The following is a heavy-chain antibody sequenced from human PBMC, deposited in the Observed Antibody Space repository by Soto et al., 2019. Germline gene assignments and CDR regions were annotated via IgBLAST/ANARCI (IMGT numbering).Heavy chain of an antibody. CDR1: GGTFSSYA. Sequence: QVQLVQSGAEVKKPGSSVKVSCKASGGTFSSYAISWVRQAPGQGLEWMGGIIPIFGTANYAQKFQGRVTITADESTSTAYMELSSLRSEDTAVYYCARGRDYGDCVEYYYYGMDVWGQGTTVTVSS. J-gene: IGHJ6*02. CDR2: IIPIFGTA. D-gene: IGHD4-17*01. V-gene: IGHV1-69*01. CDR3: ARGRDYGDCVEYYYYGMDV.